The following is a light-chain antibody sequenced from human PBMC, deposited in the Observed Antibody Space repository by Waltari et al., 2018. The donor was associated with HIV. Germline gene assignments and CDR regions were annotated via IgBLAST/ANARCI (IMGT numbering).Light chain of an antibody. V-gene: IGKV3D-15*01. CDR2: GTS. CDR3: QQHTSSVT. J-gene: IGKJ4*01. Sequence: EIVMTQSPATLSVSLGKSATLSCRASQSIGNNLAWYQQKFGQAPSLVMYGTSTRATGVPARLTGSGSGTNFTLTINSLQSDDSGIYFCQQHTSSVTFGGGTKV. CDR1: QSIGNN.